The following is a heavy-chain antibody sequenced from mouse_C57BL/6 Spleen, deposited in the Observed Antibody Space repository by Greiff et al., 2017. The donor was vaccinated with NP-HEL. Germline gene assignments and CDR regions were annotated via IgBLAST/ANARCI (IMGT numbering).Heavy chain of an antibody. CDR2: ISYDGSN. V-gene: IGHV3-6*01. CDR3: AREAYYYGTAY. J-gene: IGHJ3*01. CDR1: GYSITSGYY. Sequence: DVKLQESGPGLVKPSQSLSLTCSVTGYSITSGYYWNWIRQFPGNKLEWMGYISYDGSNNYNPSLKNRISITRDTSKNQFFLKLNSVTTEDTATYYCAREAYYYGTAYWGQGTLVTVSA. D-gene: IGHD1-1*01.